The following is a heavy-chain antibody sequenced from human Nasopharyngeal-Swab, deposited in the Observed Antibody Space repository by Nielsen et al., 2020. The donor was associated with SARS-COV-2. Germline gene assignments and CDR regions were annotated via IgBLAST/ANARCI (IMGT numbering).Heavy chain of an antibody. J-gene: IGHJ5*02. CDR1: GFTFSSFA. V-gene: IGHV4-34*01. CDR3: ARGTFGYTYTRPENNWFDP. CDR2: INHSGST. D-gene: IGHD5-18*01. Sequence: ESLKISCAASGFTFSSFAMSWVRQPPGKGLEWIAEINHSGSTNYNPSLKSRVTISVDTSKNQFSLKLTSVTAADTAVYYCARGTFGYTYTRPENNWFDPWGQGILVTVSS.